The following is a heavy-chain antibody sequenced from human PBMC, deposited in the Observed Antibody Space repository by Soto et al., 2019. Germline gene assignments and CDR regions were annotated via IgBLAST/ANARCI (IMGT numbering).Heavy chain of an antibody. V-gene: IGHV3-23*01. D-gene: IGHD4-17*01. Sequence: EVQLLESGGGLVQPGGSLRLSCAASGFTFSSYAMSWVRQAPGKGLEWVSAISGSGGSTYYADSVKGRFTISRDNSKNTLYLQMNSLRAEDTAVYYCAKDPGGDYVYFPYYFDYWGQGTLVTVSS. CDR2: ISGSGGST. CDR3: AKDPGGDYVYFPYYFDY. CDR1: GFTFSSYA. J-gene: IGHJ4*02.